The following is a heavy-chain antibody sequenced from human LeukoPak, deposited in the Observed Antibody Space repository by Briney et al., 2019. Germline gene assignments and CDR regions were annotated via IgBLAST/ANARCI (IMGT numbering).Heavy chain of an antibody. V-gene: IGHV3-21*01. D-gene: IGHD3-9*01. CDR2: ISSSSSYI. J-gene: IGHJ4*02. CDR3: ARLSPYYDILTGSLDY. CDR1: GFTFSSYS. Sequence: GGSLRLSCAASGFTFSSYSMIWVRQAPGKGLEWVSSISSSSSYIYYADSVKGRFTISRDNAKNSLYLQMNSLRAEDTAVYYCARLSPYYDILTGSLDYWGQGTLVTVSS.